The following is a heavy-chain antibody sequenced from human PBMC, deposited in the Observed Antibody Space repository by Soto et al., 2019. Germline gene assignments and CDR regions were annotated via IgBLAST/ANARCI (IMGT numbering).Heavy chain of an antibody. CDR2: IYHSGTT. CDR1: GYSISSGYY. D-gene: IGHD6-19*01. V-gene: IGHV4-38-2*01. CDR3: ARSLLTSSGYAGS. J-gene: IGHJ5*02. Sequence: SETLSLTCVVSGYSISSGYYWGWIRQPPGKGLEWIGSIYHSGTTYYNPSLKSRVTISLDTSRNQFSLKLTSVTAADTAVYYCARSLLTSSGYAGSWGQGTLVTVSS.